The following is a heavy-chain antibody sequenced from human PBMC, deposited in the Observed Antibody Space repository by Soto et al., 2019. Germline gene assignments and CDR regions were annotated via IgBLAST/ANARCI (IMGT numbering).Heavy chain of an antibody. D-gene: IGHD2-2*01. V-gene: IGHV3-23*01. J-gene: IGHJ4*02. CDR2: ISGNGGDYT. CDR3: VPLCRYCSTTTPS. CDR1: GFTFSTYA. Sequence: EVQLLESGGGLVQPGGSLRLSCAASGFTFSTYAMSWVRQAPRKGLEWVSAISGNGGDYTYYADSVKGRFTISRDNSKNTLYMQMNSLRDEDTDVYYCVPLCRYCSTTTPSWGQGTLVTVSS.